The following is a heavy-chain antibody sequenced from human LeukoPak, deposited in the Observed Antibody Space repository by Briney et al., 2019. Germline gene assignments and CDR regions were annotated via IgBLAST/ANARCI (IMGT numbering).Heavy chain of an antibody. V-gene: IGHV1-2*04. J-gene: IGHJ4*02. CDR2: INPNSGGT. CDR3: ARGAYSSDIFPLHY. Sequence: EASVKVSCEASGYTFTAYYIHCVRQAPGQGLWCGGWINPNSGGTNYAQNFQGWVSMTRDTSISTAYMELRRLRSDDTAVYYCARGAYSSDIFPLHYWGQGTLVTVSS. CDR1: GYTFTAYY. D-gene: IGHD3-9*01.